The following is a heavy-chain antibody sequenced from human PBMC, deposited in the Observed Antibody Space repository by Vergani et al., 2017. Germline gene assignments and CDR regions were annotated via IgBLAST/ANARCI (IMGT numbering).Heavy chain of an antibody. D-gene: IGHD6-19*01. CDR2: ISYDGSNK. CDR1: GFTFSSYA. CDR3: ARDPIAVAGTGD. Sequence: QVQLVESGGGVVQPGRSLRLSCAASGFTFSSYAMHWVRQAPGKGLVWVAVISYDGSNKYYADSVKGRFTISRDNSKNTLYLQMNSLRAEDTAVYYCARDPIAVAGTGDWGQGTLVTVSS. V-gene: IGHV3-30*04. J-gene: IGHJ4*02.